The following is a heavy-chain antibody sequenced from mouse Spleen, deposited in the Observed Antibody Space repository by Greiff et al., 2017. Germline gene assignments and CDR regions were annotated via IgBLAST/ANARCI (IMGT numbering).Heavy chain of an antibody. V-gene: IGHV14-1*01. CDR1: GFNIKDYY. J-gene: IGHJ4*01. Sequence: EVQLQQSGAELVRPGASVKLSCTASGFNIKDYYMHWVKQRPEQGLEWIGRIDPEDGDTEYAPKFQGKATMTADTSSNTAYLQLSSLTSEDTAVYYCTTEAYSQYYYAMDYWGQGTSVTVSS. D-gene: IGHD2-10*01. CDR3: TTEAYSQYYYAMDY. CDR2: IDPEDGDT.